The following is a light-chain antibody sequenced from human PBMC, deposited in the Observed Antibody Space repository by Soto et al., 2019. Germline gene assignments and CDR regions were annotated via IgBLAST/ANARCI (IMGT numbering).Light chain of an antibody. J-gene: IGLJ1*01. V-gene: IGLV2-11*01. CDR3: SSYTSSSF. CDR2: DVS. CDR1: SSDVDDYNY. Sequence: QSVLTQPRSVSGSPGQSVTISCTGTSSDVDDYNYVSWFQQHPGKAPKLMIYDVSERPSGVSNRFSGSKSGNTASLTISGLQAEDEADYYCSSYTSSSFFGTGTKVTVL.